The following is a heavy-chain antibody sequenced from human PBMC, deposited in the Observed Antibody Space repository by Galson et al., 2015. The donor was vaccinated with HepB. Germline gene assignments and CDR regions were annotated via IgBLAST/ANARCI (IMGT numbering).Heavy chain of an antibody. CDR3: ARSPPGPYIGVAEATLDHFDY. Sequence: SVKVSCKASGGTFRTYTFSWVRQAPGQGLQWMGRVIPILGVATYAQNFQGRVTISADKSTSTAYVELRSLRSEDTAVYYCARSPPGPYIGVAEATLDHFDYWGRGTLVTVSS. J-gene: IGHJ4*02. CDR2: VIPILGVA. V-gene: IGHV1-69*02. CDR1: GGTFRTYT. D-gene: IGHD6-19*01.